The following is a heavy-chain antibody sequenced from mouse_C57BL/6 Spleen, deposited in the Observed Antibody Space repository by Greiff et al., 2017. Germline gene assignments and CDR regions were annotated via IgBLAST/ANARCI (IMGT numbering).Heavy chain of an antibody. V-gene: IGHV1-15*01. CDR1: GYTFTDYE. D-gene: IGHD2-4*01. Sequence: VQLPQSGAELVRPGASVTLSCKASGYTFTDYEMHWVKQPPVHGLEWIGAIEPETGGTAYNQKFKGKAILTADKSSSTAYMELRSLTSEDSAVYYCTRSRYDYDYAMDYWGQGTSVTVSS. CDR3: TRSRYDYDYAMDY. CDR2: IEPETGGT. J-gene: IGHJ4*01.